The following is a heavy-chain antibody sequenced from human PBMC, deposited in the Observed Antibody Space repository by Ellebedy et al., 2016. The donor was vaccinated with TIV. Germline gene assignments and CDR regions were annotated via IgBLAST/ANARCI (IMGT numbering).Heavy chain of an antibody. J-gene: IGHJ4*02. V-gene: IGHV3-30-3*01. Sequence: GESLKISCAASGFTFSSYAMHWVRQAPGKGLEWVAVISYDGSNKYYADSVKGRFTISRDNSKNTLYLQMNSLSAEDTAVYYCARVSPYFDYWGQGTLVTVSS. CDR1: GFTFSSYA. CDR2: ISYDGSNK. CDR3: ARVSPYFDY.